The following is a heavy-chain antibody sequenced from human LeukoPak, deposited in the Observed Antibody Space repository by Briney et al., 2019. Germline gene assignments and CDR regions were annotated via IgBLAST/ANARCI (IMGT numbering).Heavy chain of an antibody. CDR3: ARGIAVAGTYYYYYGMDV. V-gene: IGHV1-2*04. Sequence: GASVKVSCKASGYTFTGYYMHWVRQAPGQGLEWMGWINPNSGGTNYAQKFQGWVTMTRDTSISTAYMELSRLRSDDTAVYYCARGIAVAGTYYYYYGMDVWGQGTTVTVSS. CDR2: INPNSGGT. J-gene: IGHJ6*02. CDR1: GYTFTGYY. D-gene: IGHD6-19*01.